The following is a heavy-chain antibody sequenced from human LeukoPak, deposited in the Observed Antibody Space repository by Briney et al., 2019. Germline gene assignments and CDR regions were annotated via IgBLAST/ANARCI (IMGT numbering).Heavy chain of an antibody. D-gene: IGHD1-26*01. CDR1: GYILTELS. CDR2: LDPEDGEM. J-gene: IGHJ4*02. CDR3: ATGRTKWDLLNY. Sequence: ASVKVSCKVSGYILTELSLHWVRQAPGKGLEWMGGLDPEDGEMIYSQKFQGRVTMTEDTSTDIAYMEMSSLRSEDTAVYYCATGRTKWDLLNYWGQGTLVTDSS. V-gene: IGHV1-24*01.